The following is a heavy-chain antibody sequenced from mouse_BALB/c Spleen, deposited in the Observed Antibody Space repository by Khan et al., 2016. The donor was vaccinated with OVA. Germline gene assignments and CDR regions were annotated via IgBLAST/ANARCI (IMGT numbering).Heavy chain of an antibody. V-gene: IGHV3-2*02. CDR1: GYSITSDYA. D-gene: IGHD1-1*01. Sequence: EVQLQESGPGLVKPSQSLSLTCTVTGYSITSDYAWNWIRQFPGNKLEWMGFISYSGNTKYNPSLKSRISITRDTSRNQFFLQLNSVTIEDIATYYCARIYGGDFDYWGQGTSLTVSS. J-gene: IGHJ2*02. CDR3: ARIYGGDFDY. CDR2: ISYSGNT.